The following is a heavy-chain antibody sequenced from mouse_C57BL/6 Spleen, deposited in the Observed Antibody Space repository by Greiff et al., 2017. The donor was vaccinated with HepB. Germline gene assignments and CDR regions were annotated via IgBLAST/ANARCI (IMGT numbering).Heavy chain of an antibody. CDR2: ISYDGSN. D-gene: IGHD3-1*01. CDR1: GYSITSGYY. CDR3: ARVLGGYYAMDY. Sequence: VQLQQSGPGLVKPSQSLSLTCSVTGYSITSGYYWNWIRQFPGNKLEWMGYISYDGSNNYNPSLKNRISITRDTSKNQFFLKLNSVTTEDTATYYCARVLGGYYAMDYWGQGTSVTVSS. V-gene: IGHV3-6*01. J-gene: IGHJ4*01.